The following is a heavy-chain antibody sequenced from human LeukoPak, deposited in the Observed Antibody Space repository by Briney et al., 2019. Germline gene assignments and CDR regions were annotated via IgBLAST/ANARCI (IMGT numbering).Heavy chain of an antibody. J-gene: IGHJ4*02. D-gene: IGHD6-13*01. V-gene: IGHV3-48*03. CDR2: ISSSGSTI. CDR1: GFTFSSYE. CDR3: ARRWSRAAAGTDDY. Sequence: GGSLRLSCAASGFTFSSYEMNWVRQAPGKGLEWVSYISSSGSTIYYADSVKGRSTISRDNAKNSLYLQMNSLRAEDTAVYYCARRWSRAAAGTDDYWGQGTLVTVSS.